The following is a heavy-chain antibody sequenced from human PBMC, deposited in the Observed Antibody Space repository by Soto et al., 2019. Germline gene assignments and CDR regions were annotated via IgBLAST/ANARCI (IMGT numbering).Heavy chain of an antibody. CDR1: GFTFSSYA. CDR3: AKALGYCSGGSCYPPGYYYGMDV. Sequence: HPGGSLRLSCAASGFTFSSYAMSWVRQAPGKGLEWVSAISGSGGSTYYADSVKGRFTISRDNSKNTLYLHMNSLGAEDTAVYYCAKALGYCSGGSCYPPGYYYGMDVWGQGTTVTVSS. J-gene: IGHJ6*02. D-gene: IGHD2-15*01. CDR2: ISGSGGST. V-gene: IGHV3-23*01.